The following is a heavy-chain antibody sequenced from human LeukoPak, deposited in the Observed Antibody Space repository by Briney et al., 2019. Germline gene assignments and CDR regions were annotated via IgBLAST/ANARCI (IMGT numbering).Heavy chain of an antibody. CDR2: IYYSGST. CDR3: ARQDLAAARDAFDI. CDR1: GGSISSSSYY. D-gene: IGHD6-13*01. Sequence: SQTLSLTCTISGGSISSSSYYWGWIRQPPGKGLEWIGSIYYSGSTYYNPSLKSRVTISVDTSKNQFSLKLSSVTAADTAVYYCARQDLAAARDAFDIWCQGTMVTVSS. V-gene: IGHV4-39*01. J-gene: IGHJ3*02.